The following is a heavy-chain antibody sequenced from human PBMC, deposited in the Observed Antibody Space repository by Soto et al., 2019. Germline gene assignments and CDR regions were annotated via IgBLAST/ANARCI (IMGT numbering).Heavy chain of an antibody. D-gene: IGHD3-3*01. CDR2: ISVFNGNT. Sequence: AASVKVSCKASGYSFTSNGISWVRQAPGQGLEWMGWISVFNGNTNYAPKLQGRVTMTTDTSTNTAYMELRSLRADDTALYYCARRRDFGMDVWGQGTTVTVSS. J-gene: IGHJ6*02. CDR1: GYSFTSNG. V-gene: IGHV1-18*04. CDR3: ARRRDFGMDV.